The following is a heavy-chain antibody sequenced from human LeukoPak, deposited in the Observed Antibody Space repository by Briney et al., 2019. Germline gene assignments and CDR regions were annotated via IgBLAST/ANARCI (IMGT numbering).Heavy chain of an antibody. CDR3: ARHPPGPIAGRRPIEFDP. CDR1: GGSISSSSYY. Sequence: PSETLSLTCTVSGGSISSSSYYWGWIRQPPGKGLEWIGSIYYSGSTYYNPSLKSRVTISVDTSKNQFSLKLSSVTAADTAVYYCARHPPGPIAGRRPIEFDPWGQGTLVTVSS. CDR2: IYYSGST. J-gene: IGHJ5*02. D-gene: IGHD6-13*01. V-gene: IGHV4-39*07.